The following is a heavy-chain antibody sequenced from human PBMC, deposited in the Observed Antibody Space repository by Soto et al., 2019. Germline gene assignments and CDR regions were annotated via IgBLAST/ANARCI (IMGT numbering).Heavy chain of an antibody. CDR3: AKTLEPSIGGFDY. CDR2: ISYDGSNK. CDR1: GFTFSSYG. Sequence: RGSLRLSCAASGFTFSSYGMHWVRQAPGKGLEWVAVISYDGSNKYYADSVKGRFTISRDNSKNTLHLQMNSLRAEDTAVYYCAKTLEPSIGGFDYWGQGTLVTVSS. D-gene: IGHD1-1*01. V-gene: IGHV3-30*18. J-gene: IGHJ4*02.